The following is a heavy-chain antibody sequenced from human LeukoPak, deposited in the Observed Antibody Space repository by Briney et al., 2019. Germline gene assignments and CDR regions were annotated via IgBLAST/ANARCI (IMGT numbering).Heavy chain of an antibody. CDR1: GGSINSYY. V-gene: IGHV4-59*08. Sequence: SETLSLTCIVSGGSINSYYWSWVRQPPGKGLEGIGSIYYSGSTKYNPSLKSRVTISVDTSMTQFSLKLNSLNAADTAVYYCARHDDHYKSDDAFDIWGQGTMVTVSS. CDR2: IYYSGST. CDR3: ARHDDHYKSDDAFDI. J-gene: IGHJ3*02. D-gene: IGHD1-20*01.